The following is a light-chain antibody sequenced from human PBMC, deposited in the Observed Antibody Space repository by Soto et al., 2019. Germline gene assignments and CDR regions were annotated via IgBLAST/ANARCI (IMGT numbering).Light chain of an antibody. V-gene: IGKV3-11*01. J-gene: IGKJ5*01. CDR2: DAS. CDR1: QTVGRT. Sequence: NVLAQAASTLSYSPGERAALSCRASQTVGRTLAWYQQKPGQAPRLLISDASNRATGIPARFSGSGSGTDFTLTISSLDSEDFAIYYCQQRYNWPLTSAQGTRLE. CDR3: QQRYNWPLT.